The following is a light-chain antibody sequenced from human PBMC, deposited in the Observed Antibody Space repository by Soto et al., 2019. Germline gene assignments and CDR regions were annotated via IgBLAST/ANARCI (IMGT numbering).Light chain of an antibody. CDR3: SSYGGSNNLI. V-gene: IGLV2-8*01. J-gene: IGLJ2*01. CDR2: EVN. Sequence: QSALTQPPSASGSPGQSVTISCTGTSSDVGGYNYVSWYQQHPGKVPKLKIYEVNKRPSGVPDRFSGSKSGNTASLTVSGLQAEDEADYYCSSYGGSNNLIFGGGTKLTVL. CDR1: SSDVGGYNY.